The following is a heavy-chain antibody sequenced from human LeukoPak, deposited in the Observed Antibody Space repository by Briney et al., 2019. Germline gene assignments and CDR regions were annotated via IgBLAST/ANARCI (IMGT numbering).Heavy chain of an antibody. Sequence: GASVKVSCKVSGYTLTELSMHWVRQAPGKGLEWMGGFDPEDGETIYAQKFQGRVTMTEDTSTDTAYMELSSLGSEDTAVYYCATGPGLAYNSQFQTDYWGQGTLVTVSS. J-gene: IGHJ4*02. D-gene: IGHD5-24*01. CDR1: GYTLTELS. CDR2: FDPEDGET. CDR3: ATGPGLAYNSQFQTDY. V-gene: IGHV1-24*01.